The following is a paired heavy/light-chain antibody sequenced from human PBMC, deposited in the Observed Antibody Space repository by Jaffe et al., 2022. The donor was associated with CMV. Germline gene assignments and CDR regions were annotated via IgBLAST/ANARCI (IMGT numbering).Light chain of an antibody. CDR2: DVT. CDR1: SSDVGGYNY. CDR3: CSFAGSYTWV. V-gene: IGLV2-11*01. J-gene: IGLJ3*02. Sequence: QSALTQPRSVSGSPGQSVTISCTGTSSDVGGYNYVSWYQQHPGKAPKLMIYDVTRRPSRVPDRFSGSKSGNTASLTISGLQPDDEADYYCCSFAGSYTWVFGGGTKMTVL.
Heavy chain of an antibody. CDR2: ISDTYAL. V-gene: IGHV3-48*03. D-gene: IGHD6-13*01. CDR1: GFPFSPYE. Sequence: EVELVESGGDLVQPGGSLRLSCAASGFPFSPYEMIWVRQAPGKGLEWVSHISDTYALSNADSVRGRFTISRDNAKNTLYLQMSSLRAEDTAVYYCARVSRSSNYKEFDFWGQGTLVTVSS. CDR3: ARVSRSSNYKEFDF. J-gene: IGHJ4*02.